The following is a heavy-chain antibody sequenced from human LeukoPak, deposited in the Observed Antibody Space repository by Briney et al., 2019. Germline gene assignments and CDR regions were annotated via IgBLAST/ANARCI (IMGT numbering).Heavy chain of an antibody. J-gene: IGHJ6*02. CDR2: ISDSGGST. CDR1: GFTFRSYA. Sequence: GGSLRLSCAASGFTFRSYAMTWVRQAPGKGLEWVSTISDSGGSTYYADSVKGRFTISRDNSKSTLYLQMNSLRAEDTAVYYCGRYYVMDVWGQGTSVTVSS. CDR3: GRYYVMDV. V-gene: IGHV3-23*01.